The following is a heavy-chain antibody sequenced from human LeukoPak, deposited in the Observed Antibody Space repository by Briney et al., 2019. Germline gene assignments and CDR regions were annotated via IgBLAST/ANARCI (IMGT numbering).Heavy chain of an antibody. CDR3: ARGAVAGTGLFDY. CDR1: GFTLSSYG. V-gene: IGHV3-30*03. Sequence: PGRSLRLSCAASGFTLSSYGIHWVRQAPGKGLEWVAVISNDGSNKYYADSVKGRFTISRDNSKNTLYLQMNSLRAEDTAVYYCARGAVAGTGLFDYWGQGTLVTVSS. D-gene: IGHD6-19*01. J-gene: IGHJ4*02. CDR2: ISNDGSNK.